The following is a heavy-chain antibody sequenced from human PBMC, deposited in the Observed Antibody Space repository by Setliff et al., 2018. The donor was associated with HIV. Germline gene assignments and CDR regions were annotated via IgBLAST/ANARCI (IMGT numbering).Heavy chain of an antibody. CDR2: INHSGTA. J-gene: IGHJ4*02. CDR3: AGLSDFLDY. CDR1: GGSLSSSY. D-gene: IGHD2-21*01. Sequence: PSETLSLTCAVYGGSLSSSYWTWIRQAPGKGLEWIGEINHSGTANYNPSLKSRVTMSLDRSKRQFSLKLTSLTAADTAVYHCAGLSDFLDYWGLGNLVTVS. V-gene: IGHV4-34*01.